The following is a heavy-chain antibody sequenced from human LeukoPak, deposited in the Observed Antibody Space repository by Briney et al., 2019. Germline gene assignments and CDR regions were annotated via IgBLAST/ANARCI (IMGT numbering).Heavy chain of an antibody. Sequence: GGSLRLSCAASGFTVDSNYLSWVRQAPGKGLEWVGRIKSKTDGGTTDYAAPVKGRFTISRDDSKNTLYLQMNSLKTEDTAVYYCTTSIRSGSYVDYWGQGTLVTVSS. V-gene: IGHV3-15*01. CDR3: TTSIRSGSYVDY. CDR1: GFTVDSNY. D-gene: IGHD1-26*01. CDR2: IKSKTDGGTT. J-gene: IGHJ4*02.